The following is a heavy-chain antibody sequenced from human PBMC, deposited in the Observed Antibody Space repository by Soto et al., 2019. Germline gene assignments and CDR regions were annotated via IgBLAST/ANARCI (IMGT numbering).Heavy chain of an antibody. J-gene: IGHJ4*02. CDR3: AREDGYGLGIDY. V-gene: IGHV1-69*13. D-gene: IGHD5-12*01. CDR1: GGTFSSYA. Sequence: SVKVSCKASGGTFSSYAISWVRQAPGQGLEWMGGIIPIFGTANYAQKFQGRVTITADESTSTAYMELSSLRSEDTAVYYCAREDGYGLGIDYWGQGTLVTVSS. CDR2: IIPIFGTA.